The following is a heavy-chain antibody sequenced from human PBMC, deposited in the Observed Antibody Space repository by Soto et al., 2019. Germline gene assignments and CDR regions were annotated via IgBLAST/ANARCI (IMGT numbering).Heavy chain of an antibody. CDR2: IYPGNSDI. CDR3: ARLGIWSYGMDV. CDR1: GYSFTTYW. D-gene: IGHD3-16*01. Sequence: EVQLVQSGAEVKKPGESLNISCQGSGYSFTTYWIGWVRQMPGKGLEWMGIIYPGNSDIRYSPSFQGQVTISADKSISTAYLKWSGLKASDTAIYYCARLGIWSYGMDVWGQGTTVTVSS. V-gene: IGHV5-51*01. J-gene: IGHJ6*02.